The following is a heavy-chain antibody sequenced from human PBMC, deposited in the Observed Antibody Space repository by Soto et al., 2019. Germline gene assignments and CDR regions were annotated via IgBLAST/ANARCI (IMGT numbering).Heavy chain of an antibody. CDR3: ARSLNINWQNWFDA. J-gene: IGHJ5*02. CDR1: GFTFSDSA. D-gene: IGHD1-1*01. V-gene: IGHV3-23*01. Sequence: PGGSLRLSCAASGFTFSDSAMNWVRQAPGKGLEWVSIISGSDSKTYYADSVKGRFTISRDNSKNMLYLDMNGLRDEDTAIYYYARSLNINWQNWFDAWGQGTLVTVSS. CDR2: ISGSDSKT.